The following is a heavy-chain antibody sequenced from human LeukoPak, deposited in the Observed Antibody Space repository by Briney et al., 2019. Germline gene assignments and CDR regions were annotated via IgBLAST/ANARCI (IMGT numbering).Heavy chain of an antibody. CDR2: MYSRGDT. Sequence: GGSLRLSWAASGFTVSDNYMSWVRQAPGKGLEWVSVMYSRGDTYYADSVKGRFTFSRDISKNTLYLQMNGLRTEDPAMYYCARDAPQVPAAGVLASRGQGTLVTVSS. J-gene: IGHJ4*02. V-gene: IGHV3-53*01. CDR3: ARDAPQVPAAGVLAS. CDR1: GFTVSDNY. D-gene: IGHD6-13*01.